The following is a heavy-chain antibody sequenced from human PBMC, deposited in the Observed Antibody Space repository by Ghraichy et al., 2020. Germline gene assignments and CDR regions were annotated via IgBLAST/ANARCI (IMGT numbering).Heavy chain of an antibody. Sequence: GESLNISCAASGFTFSDYAMNWVRQAPGKGLEWVSAVSGSGGTTKYADSVKGRFTISRDSSKNTLHLEMNSLRVEDTAVYYCAKDVVYGGYYRGFGVWGQGTLVTVSS. D-gene: IGHD1-26*01. CDR2: VSGSGGTT. J-gene: IGHJ3*01. V-gene: IGHV3-23*01. CDR1: GFTFSDYA. CDR3: AKDVVYGGYYRGFGV.